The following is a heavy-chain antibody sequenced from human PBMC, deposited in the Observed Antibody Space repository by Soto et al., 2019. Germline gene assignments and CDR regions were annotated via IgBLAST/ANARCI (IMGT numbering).Heavy chain of an antibody. J-gene: IGHJ3*02. V-gene: IGHV3-74*01. Sequence: GGLRVACSASGFTLSCYWMHGVRQVPGQGLVWVSRINTDGSATNYADSVKGRFTISRDNSKNTLYLQMNSLRAEDTAVYYCASGGDIWGQGTMVTV. CDR2: INTDGSAT. CDR3: ASGGDI. CDR1: GFTLSCYW. D-gene: IGHD3-10*01.